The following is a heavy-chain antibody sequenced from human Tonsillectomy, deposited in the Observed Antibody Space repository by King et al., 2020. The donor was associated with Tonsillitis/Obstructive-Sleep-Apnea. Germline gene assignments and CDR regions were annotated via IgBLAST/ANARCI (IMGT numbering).Heavy chain of an antibody. CDR2: ISSSSSYI. Sequence: QLVQSGGGLVKTGGSLILSCAASGFTFSSYSRNWVRQAPGKGLACVSSISSSSSYIYYGDSVKCRFTISRDNAKNSLYLQMNSLRAEDTAVYYCARAIEIYDWGLNYFDYWGQGTLVTVSS. V-gene: IGHV3-21*01. CDR1: GFTFSSYS. J-gene: IGHJ4*02. CDR3: ARAIEIYDWGLNYFDY. D-gene: IGHD3-16*01.